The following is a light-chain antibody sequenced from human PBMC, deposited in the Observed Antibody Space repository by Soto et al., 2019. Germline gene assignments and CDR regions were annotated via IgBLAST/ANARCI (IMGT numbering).Light chain of an antibody. CDR1: SSDVGGYNF. CDR2: DVS. V-gene: IGLV2-14*03. CDR3: SSYPGSTPLFL. Sequence: QSALTQPASVSGSPGQSITISCTGTSSDVGGYNFVSWYQQHPGKAPKLMIYDVSNRPSGVSNRFSGSRSGNTASLTISGLQAEHEAHYYCSSYPGSTPLFLFGGGTKLTVL. J-gene: IGLJ2*01.